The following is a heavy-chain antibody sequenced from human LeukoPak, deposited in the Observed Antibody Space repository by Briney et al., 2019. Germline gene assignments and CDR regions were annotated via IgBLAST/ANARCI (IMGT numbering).Heavy chain of an antibody. J-gene: IGHJ4*02. CDR2: IYPGDSDT. Sequence: GESLKISCKGSGYSFTSYWIVWVRQMPGKGLEYMGIIYPGDSDTTYSPSFQGQVTISADKSISTAYLQWSSLKASHTAMYYCARSSSGYYSYWGQGTLVTVSS. CDR3: ARSSSGYYSY. CDR1: GYSFTSYW. D-gene: IGHD3-22*01. V-gene: IGHV5-51*01.